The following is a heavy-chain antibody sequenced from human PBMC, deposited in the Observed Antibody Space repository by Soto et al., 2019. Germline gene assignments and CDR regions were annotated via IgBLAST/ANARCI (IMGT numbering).Heavy chain of an antibody. CDR2: ISYDGGSK. CDR1: GFTFSTYG. Sequence: QVQLVESGGGVVQPGKSLRLSCAASGFTFSTYGIHWVRQAPGKGLEWVALISYDGGSKYYGDSVKGRFIISRDTSHNTVSLQMNSLRADATAVYFCAKEQLAMTVVVADYFDSWGQGTLVTVSS. D-gene: IGHD3-22*01. J-gene: IGHJ4*02. CDR3: AKEQLAMTVVVADYFDS. V-gene: IGHV3-30*18.